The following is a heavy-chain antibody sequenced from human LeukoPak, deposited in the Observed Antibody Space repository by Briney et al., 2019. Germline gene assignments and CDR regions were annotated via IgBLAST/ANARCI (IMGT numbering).Heavy chain of an antibody. CDR3: ARDRRYSYGYDY. CDR2: IYYSGST. D-gene: IGHD5-18*01. J-gene: IGHJ4*02. Sequence: ASETLSLTCTVSGGSISSYYWSWIRQPPGKGLEWIGYIYYSGSTNYNPSLKSRVTISVDTSKNQFFLKLSSVTAADTAVYYCARDRRYSYGYDYWGQGTLVTVSS. CDR1: GGSISSYY. V-gene: IGHV4-59*01.